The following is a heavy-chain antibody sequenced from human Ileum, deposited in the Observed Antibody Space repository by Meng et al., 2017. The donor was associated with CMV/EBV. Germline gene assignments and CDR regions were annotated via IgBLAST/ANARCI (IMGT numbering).Heavy chain of an antibody. CDR2: MSGSGGST. D-gene: IGHD3-3*01. J-gene: IGHJ6*02. Sequence: GESLKISCAASGFTFSSYGMTWVRQAPGKGLEWVSGMSGSGGSTYYADSVKGRFTISRDNSKNTLYLQMNSLRAEDTAVYYCAKDAWRFLEPKMDVWGQGTTVTVSS. V-gene: IGHV3-23*01. CDR3: AKDAWRFLEPKMDV. CDR1: GFTFSSYG.